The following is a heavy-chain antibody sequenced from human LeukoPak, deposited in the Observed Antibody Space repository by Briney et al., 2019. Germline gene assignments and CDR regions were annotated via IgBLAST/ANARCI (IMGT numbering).Heavy chain of an antibody. J-gene: IGHJ4*02. CDR3: AKDRGFWSGYLFHY. Sequence: GGSLRLSCRASGFTFSSYAMTWVRQAPGKGLEWVSVIKTDGTTDYADSVKGRLSISRDNSNNTLYLQMNSLRAEDTVVYYCAKDRGFWSGYLFHYWGQGTLVTVSS. CDR2: IKTDGTT. V-gene: IGHV3-23*01. CDR1: GFTFSSYA. D-gene: IGHD3-3*01.